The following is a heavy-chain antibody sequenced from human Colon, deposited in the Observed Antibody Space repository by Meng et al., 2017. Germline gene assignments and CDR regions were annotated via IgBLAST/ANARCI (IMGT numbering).Heavy chain of an antibody. CDR1: GGSITNSNW. Sequence: VQRQESGPGLVKPAGTLSLTCAVSGGSITNSNWWSWVRQPPGKGLEWIGQTYGSVNTAYNPSLKSRVTISVDKSKNQLSLTLSSVTAADTAVYYCAKNGAYCLEYWGQGILVTVSS. V-gene: IGHV4-4*02. CDR2: TYGSVNT. CDR3: AKNGAYCLEY. D-gene: IGHD2-8*02. J-gene: IGHJ4*02.